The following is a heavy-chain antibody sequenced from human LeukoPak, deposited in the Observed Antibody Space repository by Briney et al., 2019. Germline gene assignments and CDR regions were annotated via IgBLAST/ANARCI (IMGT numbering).Heavy chain of an antibody. D-gene: IGHD2-21*02. CDR3: ATLHFYCGGDCYSNY. CDR2: ISSSSSYI. J-gene: IGHJ4*02. V-gene: IGHV3-21*01. CDR1: GFTFSSYS. Sequence: GGSLRLSCAASGFTFSSYSMNWVRQAPGKGLEWVSSISSSSSYIYYADSVKGRFTISRDNAKNSLYLQMNSLRAEDTAVYYCATLHFYCGGDCYSNYWGQGTLVTVSS.